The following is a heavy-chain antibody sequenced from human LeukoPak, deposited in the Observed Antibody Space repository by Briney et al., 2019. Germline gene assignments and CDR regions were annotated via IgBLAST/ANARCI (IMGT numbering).Heavy chain of an antibody. CDR2: IYSGGNT. J-gene: IGHJ4*02. CDR3: ARALPFDC. Sequence: GGSLRLSCAASGFTVGSNYMSWVRQAPGKGLEWVSVIYSGGNTYYADSVKGRFTISRDNSKNTVYLQMNSLRAEDTAMYYCARALPFDCWGQGTLVTVSS. CDR1: GFTVGSNY. V-gene: IGHV3-66*01.